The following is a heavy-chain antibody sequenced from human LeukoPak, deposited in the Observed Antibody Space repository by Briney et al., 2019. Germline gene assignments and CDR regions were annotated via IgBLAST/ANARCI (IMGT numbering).Heavy chain of an antibody. CDR3: AREDLTTHFDY. Sequence: PSETLSLTCTVSGGSISGYYWSWIRQPPGKGLEWIGYIYYSGSTNYNPSLKSRVTISVDTSKNQFSLKLSSVTAADTAVYYCAREDLTTHFDYWGQGTLVTVSS. D-gene: IGHD4/OR15-4a*01. V-gene: IGHV4-59*01. CDR2: IYYSGST. J-gene: IGHJ4*02. CDR1: GGSISGYY.